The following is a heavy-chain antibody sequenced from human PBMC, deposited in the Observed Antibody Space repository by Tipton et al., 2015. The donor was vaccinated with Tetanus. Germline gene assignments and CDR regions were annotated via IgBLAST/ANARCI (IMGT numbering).Heavy chain of an antibody. CDR1: GGSISSGGYY. D-gene: IGHD1-26*01. Sequence: TLSLTCTVSGGSISSGGYYWSWIRQHPGKGLEWIGFIYYSGSTYYNPSLKSRVTISVDTSKNQFSLKLSSVTAADTAVYYCARGSGSSYFDYWGQGTLVTVSS. J-gene: IGHJ4*02. CDR3: ARGSGSSYFDY. V-gene: IGHV4-31*03. CDR2: IYYSGST.